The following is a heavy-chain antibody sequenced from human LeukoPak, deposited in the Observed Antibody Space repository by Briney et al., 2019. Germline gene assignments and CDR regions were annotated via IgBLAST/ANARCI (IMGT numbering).Heavy chain of an antibody. J-gene: IGHJ5*02. Sequence: SETLSLTSTLSGGSISSYNPSAIRQPARKRLERVGRIYTSGSTNYNPSLNSRVTMSVDTSKNQFSLKLSSVTAADTAVYYCASEGLWFGELSWCDPWGQGTLVTVSS. CDR2: IYTSGST. CDR3: ASEGLWFGELSWCDP. D-gene: IGHD3-10*01. V-gene: IGHV4-4*07. CDR1: GGSISSYN.